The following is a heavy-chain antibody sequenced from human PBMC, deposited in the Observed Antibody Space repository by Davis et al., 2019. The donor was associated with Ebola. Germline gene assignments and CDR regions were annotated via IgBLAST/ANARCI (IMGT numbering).Heavy chain of an antibody. CDR1: GFAFSLYA. V-gene: IGHV3-23*01. Sequence: GESLKISCAASGFAFSLYAMAWVRQAPGRGLEWVSAITTGGGTYSADSVQGRFSISRADSKNTLYLQLNSLRAEDTAIYYCASDRGGYSFDFWGQGTLVTVSS. J-gene: IGHJ4*02. CDR3: ASDRGGYSFDF. CDR2: ITTGGGT. D-gene: IGHD5-18*01.